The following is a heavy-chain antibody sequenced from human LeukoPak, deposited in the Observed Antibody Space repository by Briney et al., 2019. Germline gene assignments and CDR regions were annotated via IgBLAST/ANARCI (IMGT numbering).Heavy chain of an antibody. D-gene: IGHD3-10*02. CDR2: TIPMFGTA. J-gene: IGHJ3*02. CDR3: ARGVQRVADAFDI. Sequence: ASVKVSCKASGGTFSTYAISWVRQAPGQGLEWMGGTIPMFGTAIYAQKFQGRVTITADESTSTAYMELSSLRSEDTALFYCARGVQRVADAFDIWGQGTMVTVSS. V-gene: IGHV1-69*13. CDR1: GGTFSTYA.